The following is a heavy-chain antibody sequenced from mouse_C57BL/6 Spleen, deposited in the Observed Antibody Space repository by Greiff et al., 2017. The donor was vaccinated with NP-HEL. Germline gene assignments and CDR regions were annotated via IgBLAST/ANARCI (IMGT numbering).Heavy chain of an antibody. V-gene: IGHV5-17*01. CDR2: ISSGSSTT. CDR3: ARGTTVVAPRAMDY. J-gene: IGHJ4*01. D-gene: IGHD1-1*01. CDR1: GFTFSDYG. Sequence: DVQLVESGAGLVKPGGSLKLSCAASGFTFSDYGMHWVRQAPVKGLEWVAYISSGSSTTYYAETVKGRFTLSRDNAKNTLFLQMTSLSSVDTAMYYCARGTTVVAPRAMDYWGQGTSVTVSS.